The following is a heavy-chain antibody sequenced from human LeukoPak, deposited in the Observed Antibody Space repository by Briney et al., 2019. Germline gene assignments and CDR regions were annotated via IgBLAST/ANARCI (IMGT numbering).Heavy chain of an antibody. CDR2: TSSSSSTI. J-gene: IGHJ3*02. D-gene: IGHD3-22*01. Sequence: PGGSLRLSCAASGFTFSSYSMNWVRQAPGKGLEWVSYTSSSSSTIYYADSVKGRFTISRDNAKNSLYLQMNSLRDEDTAVYYCARGEPYYYDSSAPSAYSDIWGQGTMVTVSS. V-gene: IGHV3-48*02. CDR1: GFTFSSYS. CDR3: ARGEPYYYDSSAPSAYSDI.